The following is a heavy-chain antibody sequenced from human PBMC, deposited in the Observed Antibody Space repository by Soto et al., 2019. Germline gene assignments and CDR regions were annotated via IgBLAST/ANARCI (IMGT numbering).Heavy chain of an antibody. D-gene: IGHD3-3*01. Sequence: GASVKVSCKASGYTFTGYYMHWVRQAPGQGLEWMGWINPNSGGTNYAQKFQGWVTMTRDTSISTAYMELSRLRSDDTAVYYCARGLRFLEWVNYGMDVWGQGTTVTVSS. CDR3: ARGLRFLEWVNYGMDV. J-gene: IGHJ6*02. CDR1: GYTFTGYY. V-gene: IGHV1-2*04. CDR2: INPNSGGT.